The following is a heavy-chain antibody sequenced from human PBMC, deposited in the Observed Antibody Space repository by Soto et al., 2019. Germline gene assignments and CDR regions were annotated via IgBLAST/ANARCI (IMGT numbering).Heavy chain of an antibody. D-gene: IGHD3-10*01. CDR3: ARALGFGELTYYYYYDGMAV. J-gene: IGHJ6*02. CDR1: GGSFSGYY. Sequence: QVQLQQWGAGLLKPSETLSLTCAVYGGSFSGYYWSWIRQPPGKGLEWIGEINHSGSTNYNPSLRSRFPFTVDTSKDQFSLKLGSVTAADTAVYYCARALGFGELTYYYYYDGMAVWGQGPTVTVSS. CDR2: INHSGST. V-gene: IGHV4-34*01.